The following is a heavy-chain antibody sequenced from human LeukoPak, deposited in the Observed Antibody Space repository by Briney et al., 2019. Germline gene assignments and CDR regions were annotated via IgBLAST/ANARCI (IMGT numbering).Heavy chain of an antibody. CDR1: GFTFSSYA. Sequence: GGSLRLSCAASGFTFSSYAMTWVRQAPGKGLEWVSAISGGGGATYYADSVKGRFTISRDNSKNTLYLQMNSLRAEDTAVYYCAKSTVTTGDWYFDYWGQGTLVTVSS. J-gene: IGHJ4*02. CDR2: ISGGGGAT. V-gene: IGHV3-23*01. CDR3: AKSTVTTGDWYFDY. D-gene: IGHD4-17*01.